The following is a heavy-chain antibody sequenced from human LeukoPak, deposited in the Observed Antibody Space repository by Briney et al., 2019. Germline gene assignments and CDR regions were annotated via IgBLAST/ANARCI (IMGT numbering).Heavy chain of an antibody. CDR2: ISSRGSTR. CDR3: ARMYSGSYNLDY. D-gene: IGHD1-26*01. V-gene: IGHV3-48*03. CDR1: GFTFSSYE. Sequence: GGSLRLSCAASGFTFSSYEIMWVRQAPGKGLEWVSYISSRGSTRYYADPVKGRFTISRDNAKNSLYLQMNSLRAEDTAVYYCARMYSGSYNLDYWGQGTLVTVSS. J-gene: IGHJ4*02.